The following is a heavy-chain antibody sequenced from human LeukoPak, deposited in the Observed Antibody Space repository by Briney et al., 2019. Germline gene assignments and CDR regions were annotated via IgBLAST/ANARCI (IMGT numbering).Heavy chain of an antibody. J-gene: IGHJ4*02. D-gene: IGHD1-26*01. V-gene: IGHV4-30-4*01. CDR3: ARGRYGGSYYFDY. CDR2: IYYSGST. Sequence: SETLSLTCTVSGGSISSGDYYWSWIRQPPGKGLEWIGYIYYSGSTNYNPSLKSRVTISVDTSKNQFSLKLSSVTAADTAVYYCARGRYGGSYYFDYWGQGTLVTVSS. CDR1: GGSISSGDYY.